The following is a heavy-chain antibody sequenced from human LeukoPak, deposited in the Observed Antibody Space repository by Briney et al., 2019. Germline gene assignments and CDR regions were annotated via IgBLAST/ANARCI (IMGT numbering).Heavy chain of an antibody. CDR1: GFTFSSYS. CDR2: ISSSSSTI. D-gene: IGHD3-3*01. CDR3: VRALRFLEWALTYYYGMDV. Sequence: GGSLRLSCAASGFTFSSYSMNWVRQAPGKGLEWVSYISSSSSTIYYADSVKGRFTISRDNAKNSLYLQINSLRAEDTAVYYCVRALRFLEWALTYYYGMDVWGQGTTVTVSS. J-gene: IGHJ6*02. V-gene: IGHV3-48*01.